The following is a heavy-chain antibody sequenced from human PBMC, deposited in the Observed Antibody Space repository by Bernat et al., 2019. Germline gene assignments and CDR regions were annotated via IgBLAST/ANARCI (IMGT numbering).Heavy chain of an antibody. D-gene: IGHD3-10*01. CDR3: AAGYYYGSGNPAPDY. V-gene: IGHV1-58*01. CDR1: GFTFSNSA. CDR2: IVVRSGNT. Sequence: QMQLVQSGPEVKKPGTSVKVFCKTSGFTFSNSAVQWVRQARGQRLEWIGWIVVRSGNTNYAQKLQERVTISRDMSTSTAYMELSSLRSEDTAVYYCAAGYYYGSGNPAPDYWGQGTLVTVSS. J-gene: IGHJ4*02.